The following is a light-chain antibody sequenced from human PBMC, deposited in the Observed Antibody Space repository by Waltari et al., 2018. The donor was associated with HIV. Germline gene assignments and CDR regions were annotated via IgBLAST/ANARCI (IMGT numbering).Light chain of an antibody. Sequence: QSALTQPASVSGSPGPSITISCIGTTSDVGGYKYVSWYQQHPGKAPKLMIYEVTNRPSGVSIRFSGSKSGNTASLTISGLQAEDEADYYCTSYTSRNTRVFGTGTKVTVL. CDR3: TSYTSRNTRV. V-gene: IGLV2-14*01. J-gene: IGLJ1*01. CDR2: EVT. CDR1: TSDVGGYKY.